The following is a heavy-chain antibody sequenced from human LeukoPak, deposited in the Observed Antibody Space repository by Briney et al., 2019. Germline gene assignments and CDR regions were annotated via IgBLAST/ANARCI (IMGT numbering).Heavy chain of an antibody. CDR3: ARDPRWNYGSGSYYYDY. J-gene: IGHJ4*02. CDR1: GFTFSDYY. V-gene: IGHV3-11*06. Sequence: PGGSLRLSCAASGFTFSDYYMSWIRQAPGKGLEWVSYISSSSSYTNYADSVKGRFTISRDNAKNSLYLQMNSLRAEDTAVYYYARDPRWNYGSGSYYYDYWGQGTLVTVSS. D-gene: IGHD3-10*01. CDR2: ISSSSSYT.